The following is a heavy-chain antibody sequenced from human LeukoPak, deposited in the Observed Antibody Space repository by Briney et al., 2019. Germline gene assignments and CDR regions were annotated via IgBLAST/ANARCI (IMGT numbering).Heavy chain of an antibody. V-gene: IGHV3-23*01. CDR1: GFTFSSYA. J-gene: IGHJ4*02. Sequence: PGGSLRLSCTASGFTFSSYALSWVRQAPGQGLEWVSATSGNGAKTYYADSVKGRFTISRDNSKNTLYLQMNSLRVEGTAVYYCAKDRRYSFDYWGQGILVTVSS. D-gene: IGHD3-10*01. CDR2: TSGNGAKT. CDR3: AKDRRYSFDY.